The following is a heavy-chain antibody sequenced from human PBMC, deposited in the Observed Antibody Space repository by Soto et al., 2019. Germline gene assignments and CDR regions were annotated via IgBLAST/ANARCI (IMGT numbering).Heavy chain of an antibody. Sequence: EVQLVESGGGLVQPGGSLRLSCVASGFIFNSYSMNWVRQAPGKGLEWISYINSGSTSVFYADSVKGRFSISRDNAKNSLYLQMNSLRAEDTAVYYCASSASPDAYWGQGTLATVSS. D-gene: IGHD1-26*01. CDR1: GFIFNSYS. J-gene: IGHJ4*02. V-gene: IGHV3-48*01. CDR2: INSGSTSV. CDR3: ASSASPDAY.